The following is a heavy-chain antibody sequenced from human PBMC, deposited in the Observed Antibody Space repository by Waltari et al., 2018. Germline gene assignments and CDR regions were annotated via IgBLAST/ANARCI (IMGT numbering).Heavy chain of an antibody. V-gene: IGHV1-2*02. D-gene: IGHD3-3*01. CDR2: MSPNSGGT. CDR3: ARVSPPGGVLEWFYRPPDY. CDR1: GDTFTGYY. J-gene: IGHJ4*02. Sequence: QVQLVQSGAEVKKPGASVKVSCKASGDTFTGYYMHWGRQAPGQGLEWMGWMSPNSGGTNYAQKLQCRVTRTRDTSISTAYMELSRLRSDDTSVYYCARVSPPGGVLEWFYRPPDYWGQGTLVTVSS.